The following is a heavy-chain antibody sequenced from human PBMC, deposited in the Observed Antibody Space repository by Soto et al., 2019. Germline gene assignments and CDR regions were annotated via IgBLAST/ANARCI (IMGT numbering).Heavy chain of an antibody. CDR1: GYTFTSYG. CDR2: ISAYNGNT. CDR3: ARVFMGSGSYPKIYYYYYYMDV. J-gene: IGHJ6*03. V-gene: IGHV1-18*01. D-gene: IGHD3-10*01. Sequence: QVQLVQSGAEVKKPGASVKVSCKASGYTFTSYGISWVRQAPGQGLEWMGWISAYNGNTNYAQKLQGRVTMTTDTSTSTAYMEPRSLRSDDTAVYYCARVFMGSGSYPKIYYYYYYMDVWGKGTTVTVSS.